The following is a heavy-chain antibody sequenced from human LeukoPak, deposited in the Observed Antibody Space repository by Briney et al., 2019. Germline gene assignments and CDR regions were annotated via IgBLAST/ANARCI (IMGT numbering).Heavy chain of an antibody. Sequence: SQTLSLTCTVSGGSISSYYWSWIRQPPGKGLEWIGYIYYSGSTNYNPSLKSRVTISVDTSKNQFSLKLSSVTAADTAVYYCARGRAVTDDILTGYYIDNWFDPWGQGTLVTVSS. V-gene: IGHV4-59*01. CDR1: GGSISSYY. J-gene: IGHJ5*02. CDR3: ARGRAVTDDILTGYYIDNWFDP. D-gene: IGHD3-9*01. CDR2: IYYSGST.